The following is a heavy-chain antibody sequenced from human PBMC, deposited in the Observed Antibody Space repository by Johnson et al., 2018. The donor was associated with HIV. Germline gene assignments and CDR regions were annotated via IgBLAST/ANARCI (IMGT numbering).Heavy chain of an antibody. D-gene: IGHD3-3*01. J-gene: IGHJ3*01. V-gene: IGHV3-33*08. Sequence: QVQLVESGGGVVQPGRSLRLSCAASGFTFSSYGMHWVRQAPGKGLEWVAVIWYDGSNKYYADSVKGRFTISRDNSENTLYLQLNSLIAEDTAVYYCARGGRYRFLEWSISDAFDLWGQGTMVTGCS. CDR1: GFTFSSYG. CDR3: ARGGRYRFLEWSISDAFDL. CDR2: IWYDGSNK.